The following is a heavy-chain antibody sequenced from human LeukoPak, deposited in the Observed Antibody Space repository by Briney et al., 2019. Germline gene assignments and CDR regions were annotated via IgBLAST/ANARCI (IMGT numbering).Heavy chain of an antibody. CDR3: AKLGLDQGVYCSSISCYGTDY. CDR1: GFTSDDYA. J-gene: IGHJ4*02. D-gene: IGHD2-2*01. V-gene: IGHV3-9*02. CDR2: ISRNSSNI. Sequence: LAGGSLRLSCAASGFTSDDYAMHWVRQAPGKGLEWVSGISRNSSNIGYADSVKGRFTISRDNAKNSLYLQMHSLRAEDTALYYCAKLGLDQGVYCSSISCYGTDYWGQGTLVTVSS.